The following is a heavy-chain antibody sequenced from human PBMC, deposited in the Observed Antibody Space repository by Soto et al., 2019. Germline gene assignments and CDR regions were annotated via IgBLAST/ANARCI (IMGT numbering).Heavy chain of an antibody. Sequence: GGSLRLSCAASGFSVTSNYMTWVRQAPGKGLECVSVIYAGGNTYYPDSVKGRFTISSDNSKNTLFLQMNNLRAEDTAVYYCARVTTFYDILTSSYALNYFDYWGHGTRVTVSS. V-gene: IGHV3-53*01. J-gene: IGHJ4*01. CDR1: GFSVTSNY. CDR3: ARVTTFYDILTSSYALNYFDY. CDR2: IYAGGNT. D-gene: IGHD3-9*01.